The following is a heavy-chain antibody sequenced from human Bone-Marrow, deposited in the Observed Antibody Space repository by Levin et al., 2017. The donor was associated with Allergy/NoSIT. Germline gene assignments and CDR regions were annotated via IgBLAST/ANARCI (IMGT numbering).Heavy chain of an antibody. CDR1: DGSISSDDFY. D-gene: IGHD3-10*01. J-gene: IGHJ4*02. CDR3: ATGSGRYKIFFGY. CDR2: IYHSGST. Sequence: PSETLSLTCTVSDGSISSDDFYWSWIRQPPGKGLEWIGYIYHSGSTYYNPSLQSRVIFSVDTSNNQFSVKLSSVTAADTAVYYCATGSGRYKIFFGYWGQGTLVTVSS. V-gene: IGHV4-30-4*01.